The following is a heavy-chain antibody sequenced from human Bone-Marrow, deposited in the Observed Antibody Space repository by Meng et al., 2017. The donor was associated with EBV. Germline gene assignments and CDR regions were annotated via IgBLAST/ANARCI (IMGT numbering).Heavy chain of an antibody. CDR3: ARFGPGIAGKGGDY. D-gene: IGHD6-13*01. CDR2: ISAYNGNT. Sequence: QVLLVQAGAKVKKPGASVKVSCKASGYTFTSYGISWVRQDPAQGLEWMGWISAYNGNTNSAQKLQGRVTMTTDTSTSTAYMELTSLSSDDTAVYYCARFGPGIAGKGGDYWGQGTLVTVSS. CDR1: GYTFTSYG. V-gene: IGHV1-18*01. J-gene: IGHJ4*02.